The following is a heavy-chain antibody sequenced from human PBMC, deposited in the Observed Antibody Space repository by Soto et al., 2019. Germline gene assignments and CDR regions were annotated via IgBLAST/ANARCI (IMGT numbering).Heavy chain of an antibody. V-gene: IGHV5-10-1*01. CDR1: GYRFAGYC. CDR3: ARQISASDTGPNFQYYFDS. D-gene: IGHD2-2*02. CDR2: IDPSDSQT. J-gene: IGHJ4*02. Sequence: LKLSCQGAGYRFAGYCITLVLHQPGKGLERMGRIDPSDSQTYYSPSFRGNVTISATKSITTVFLQWSPLRASDTAMSYCARQISASDTGPNFQYYFDSWGKGSRVTVSS.